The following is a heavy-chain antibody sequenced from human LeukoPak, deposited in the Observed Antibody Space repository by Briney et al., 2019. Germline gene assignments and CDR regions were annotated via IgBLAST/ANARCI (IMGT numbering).Heavy chain of an antibody. CDR1: GFTFSSYS. Sequence: GGSLSLSCATSGFTFSSYSMNWVRQAPGKGLEWVSYISSSSSTIYYADSVKGRFTISRDNAKNSLYLQMNSLRDEDTAVYYCARGGIAVVPAAPLYYYYGMDVWGQGTTVTVSS. J-gene: IGHJ6*02. CDR3: ARGGIAVVPAAPLYYYYGMDV. CDR2: ISSSSSTI. V-gene: IGHV3-48*02. D-gene: IGHD2-2*01.